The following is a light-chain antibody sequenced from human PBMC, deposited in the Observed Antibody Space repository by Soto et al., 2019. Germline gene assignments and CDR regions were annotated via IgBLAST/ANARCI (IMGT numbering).Light chain of an antibody. CDR2: EVR. Sequence: QSALTQPASVSGSPGQSITISCTGTSSDVGSYNYVSWYQQHPGKAPKLMIYEVRNRPSGVSDRFSGSKSGKTAPLPIFGLQAEDEADYYCRSYTTSTTQVFGGGTKLTVL. CDR3: RSYTTSTTQV. V-gene: IGLV2-14*01. J-gene: IGLJ2*01. CDR1: SSDVGSYNY.